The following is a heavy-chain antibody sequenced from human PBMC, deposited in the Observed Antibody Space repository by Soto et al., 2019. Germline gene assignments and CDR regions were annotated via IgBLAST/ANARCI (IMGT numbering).Heavy chain of an antibody. V-gene: IGHV3-23*01. CDR2: ISGSGGST. Sequence: VQLLESGGGLVQPGGSLRLSCAASGFTFRSYAMSWVRQAPGRGLEWVSAISGSGGSTYYADSVKGRFTISRDNSKNTLYLQMNSLRAEDTAVYYCASKTYYYDSSGYYPDAFDIWGQGTMVTVSS. CDR1: GFTFRSYA. CDR3: ASKTYYYDSSGYYPDAFDI. D-gene: IGHD3-22*01. J-gene: IGHJ3*02.